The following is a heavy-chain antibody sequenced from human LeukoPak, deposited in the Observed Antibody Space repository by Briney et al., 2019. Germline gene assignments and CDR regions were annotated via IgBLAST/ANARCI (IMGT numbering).Heavy chain of an antibody. J-gene: IGHJ4*02. V-gene: IGHV1-69*04. Sequence: ASVRVSCKASGGTFSSYAISWVRQAPGQGLEWMGRIIPILGIANYAQKFQGRVTITADKSTSTAYMELSSLRSEDTAVYYCAIRRPSSVAAQIDYWGQGTLVTVSS. CDR2: IIPILGIA. CDR3: AIRRPSSVAAQIDY. CDR1: GGTFSSYA. D-gene: IGHD2-15*01.